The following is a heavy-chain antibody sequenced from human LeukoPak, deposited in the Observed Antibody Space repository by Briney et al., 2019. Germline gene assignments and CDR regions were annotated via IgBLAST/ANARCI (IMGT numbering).Heavy chain of an antibody. CDR1: GLTFSTYW. V-gene: IGHV3-7*03. D-gene: IGHD2-8*02. J-gene: IGHJ6*02. CDR2: VKHDGSEK. CDR3: ARDRNTGYGMDV. Sequence: GGSLRLSCAVSGLTFSTYWMSWVRQAPGQGLEWVANVKHDGSEKYYVDSVKGRFTISRDNSKNTLYLQMNSLRAEDTAMYYCARDRNTGYGMDVWGQGTTVTVSS.